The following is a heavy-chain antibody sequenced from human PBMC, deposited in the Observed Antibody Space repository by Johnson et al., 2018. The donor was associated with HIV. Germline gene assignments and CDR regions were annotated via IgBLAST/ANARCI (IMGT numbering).Heavy chain of an antibody. J-gene: IGHJ3*02. V-gene: IGHV3-9*01. CDR1: GFTFDDYA. CDR3: ARRSGYAFDI. CDR2: ISWNSGSI. D-gene: IGHD5-24*01. Sequence: QLVESGGVVVQPGRSLRLSCAASGFTFDDYAMHWVRQAPGKGLEWVSGISWNSGSIGYADSVKGRFTISRDNAMNSLYLQMNSLRAEDTALYYCARRSGYAFDIWGQGTMVTVSS.